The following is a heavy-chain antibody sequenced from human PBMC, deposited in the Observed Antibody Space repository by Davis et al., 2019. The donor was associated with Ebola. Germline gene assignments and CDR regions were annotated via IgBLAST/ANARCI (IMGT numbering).Heavy chain of an antibody. CDR2: IIPIFGTA. Sequence: AASVKVSCKASGYTFTSYGISWVRQAPGQGLEWMGGIIPIFGTANYAQKFQGRVTITADESTSTAYMELSSLRSEDTAVYYCARAREGYCSGGTCYSSFAFDIWGQGTMVTVSS. CDR3: ARAREGYCSGGTCYSSFAFDI. V-gene: IGHV1-69*13. CDR1: GYTFTSYG. J-gene: IGHJ3*02. D-gene: IGHD2-15*01.